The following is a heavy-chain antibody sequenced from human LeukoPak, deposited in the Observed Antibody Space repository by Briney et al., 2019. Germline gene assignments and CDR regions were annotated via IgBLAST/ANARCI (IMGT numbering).Heavy chain of an antibody. J-gene: IGHJ6*02. Sequence: ASVKVSCKASGGTFSSNAISCVRQAPGQGLEWMGGIIPIFSTANYAQKFQGGVTITADKSTSTAYMELSSLRSEDTAVYYCARESIVVVPVTYYDGMDVWGQGTTVAASS. CDR3: ARESIVVVPVTYYDGMDV. CDR1: GGTFSSNA. V-gene: IGHV1-69*06. D-gene: IGHD2-2*01. CDR2: IIPIFSTA.